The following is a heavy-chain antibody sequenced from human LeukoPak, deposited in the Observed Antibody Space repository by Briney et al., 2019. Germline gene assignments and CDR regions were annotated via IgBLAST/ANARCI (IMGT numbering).Heavy chain of an antibody. CDR2: ITGSPGST. CDR3: AKDQSNRFCSGGSCSTTHDY. V-gene: IGHV3-23*01. CDR1: GFIFSDYY. J-gene: IGHJ4*02. Sequence: GESLRLSCAASGFIFSDYYMGWIRQAPGKGLEWVSGITGSPGSTYYADSVKGRFTIYRDNSKNTLYLQMNGLRGDDTAVYYCAKDQSNRFCSGGSCSTTHDYWGQGTLVTVSS. D-gene: IGHD2-15*01.